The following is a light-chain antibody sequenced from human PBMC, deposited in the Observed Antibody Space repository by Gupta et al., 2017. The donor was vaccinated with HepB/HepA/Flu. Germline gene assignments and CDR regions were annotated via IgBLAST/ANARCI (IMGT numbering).Light chain of an antibody. CDR1: SSDVGGYNY. V-gene: IGLV2-14*01. CDR2: DGS. J-gene: IGLJ2*01. CDR3: SSDTSSSTLGV. Sequence: QSSLPPPASVSGSAGTSITISCTGTSSDVGGYNYVSWYQQHSVKAHKLMIYDGSNRPSGVSNRVAGTKAGNAASLTISGLQADDEAYYYCSSDTSSSTLGVFGGGTKLTVL.